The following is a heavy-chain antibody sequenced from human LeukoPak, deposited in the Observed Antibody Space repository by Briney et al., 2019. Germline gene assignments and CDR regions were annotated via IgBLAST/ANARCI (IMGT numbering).Heavy chain of an antibody. D-gene: IGHD4/OR15-4a*01. Sequence: ISGSGGSTYYADSVKGRFTISRDNAKNSLYLQMNSLRAEDTAVYYCARAQTISNDAFDIWGQGTMVTVSS. V-gene: IGHV3-11*04. CDR2: ISGSGGST. CDR3: ARAQTISNDAFDI. J-gene: IGHJ3*02.